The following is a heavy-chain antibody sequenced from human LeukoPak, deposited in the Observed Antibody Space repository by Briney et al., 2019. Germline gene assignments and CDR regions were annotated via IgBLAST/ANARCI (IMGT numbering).Heavy chain of an antibody. J-gene: IGHJ5*02. CDR2: INHSGST. Sequence: SETLSLTCAVYGGSFSGYYWSWIRQPPGKGLEWIGEINHSGSTNYNPSLKSRATISVDTSKNQFSLKLSSVTAADTAVYYCARGRAVVVTAIPWFDPWGQGTLVTVSS. V-gene: IGHV4-34*01. CDR3: ARGRAVVVTAIPWFDP. D-gene: IGHD2-21*02. CDR1: GGSFSGYY.